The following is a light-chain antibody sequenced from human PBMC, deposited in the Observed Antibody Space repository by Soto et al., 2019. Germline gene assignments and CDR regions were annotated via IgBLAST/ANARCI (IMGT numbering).Light chain of an antibody. V-gene: IGKV3-11*01. CDR3: QQRSNWPPIT. J-gene: IGKJ5*01. CDR2: GAC. Sequence: EIVLTQSPVTLSLSPGERATLSCRASQSVSSNLAWYQQKPSHAPRLLIYGACNRATGIPDRFSGSGSGTDFTLTISSLEPEDFAVYYCQQRSNWPPITFGQGTRLENK. CDR1: QSVSSN.